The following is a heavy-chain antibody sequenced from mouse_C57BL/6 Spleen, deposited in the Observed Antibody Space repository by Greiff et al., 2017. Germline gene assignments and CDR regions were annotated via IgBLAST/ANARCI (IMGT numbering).Heavy chain of an antibody. CDR2: ISYSGST. CDR3: AREDSSSSFDY. V-gene: IGHV3-1*01. CDR1: GYSITSGYD. J-gene: IGHJ2*01. Sequence: EVQLVESGPGMVKPSQSLSLTCTVTGYSITSGYDWHWIRHFPGNKLEWMGYISYSGSTNYNPSLKSRISITHDTSKNHFFLKLNSVTTEDTATYYCAREDSSSSFDYWGQGTTLTVSS. D-gene: IGHD3-2*02.